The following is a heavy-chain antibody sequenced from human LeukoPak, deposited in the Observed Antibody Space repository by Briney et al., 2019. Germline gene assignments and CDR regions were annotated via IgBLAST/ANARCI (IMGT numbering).Heavy chain of an antibody. Sequence: TSETLSLTCTVSGGSISSSSYYWGWIRQPPGKGLEWIGSIYYSGSTYYNPSLKSRVTMSVDTSKNQFSLKLSSVTAADTAVYYCARDRVGVRHFDYWGQGTLVTVSS. D-gene: IGHD3-10*01. J-gene: IGHJ4*02. CDR2: IYYSGST. V-gene: IGHV4-39*02. CDR1: GGSISSSSYY. CDR3: ARDRVGVRHFDY.